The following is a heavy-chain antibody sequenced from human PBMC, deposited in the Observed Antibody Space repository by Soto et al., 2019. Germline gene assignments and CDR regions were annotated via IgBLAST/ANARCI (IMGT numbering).Heavy chain of an antibody. D-gene: IGHD2-15*01. CDR3: ARHTWSVDYYGMDV. Sequence: EVQLVETGGGLIQPGGSLRLSCAASGFTVSSNYMSWVRQAPGKGLEWVSVIYSGGSTYYADSVKGRFTISRDNSKNTLYLQMNSLRAEDTAVYYCARHTWSVDYYGMDVWGQGTTVTVFS. CDR2: IYSGGST. V-gene: IGHV3-53*02. J-gene: IGHJ6*02. CDR1: GFTVSSNY.